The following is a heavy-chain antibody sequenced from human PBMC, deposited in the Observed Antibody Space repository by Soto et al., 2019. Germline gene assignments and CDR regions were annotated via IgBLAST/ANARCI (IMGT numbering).Heavy chain of an antibody. Sequence: EVQLVESGGGLVQPGGSLRLSCAASGFTFSSYDMHWVRQAPGKGLEYVSAISSNGGSTYYANSVKGRFTISRDNSKNTLYLQRGSLRAEEMAVYYGARDPTYCSGGSCYLNPEGAFDIWGQGTMVTVSS. CDR1: GFTFSSYD. V-gene: IGHV3-64*01. J-gene: IGHJ3*02. CDR3: ARDPTYCSGGSCYLNPEGAFDI. CDR2: ISSNGGST. D-gene: IGHD2-15*01.